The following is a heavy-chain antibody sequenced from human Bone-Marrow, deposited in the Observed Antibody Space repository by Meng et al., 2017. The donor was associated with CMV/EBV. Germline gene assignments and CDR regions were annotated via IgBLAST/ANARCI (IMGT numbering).Heavy chain of an antibody. Sequence: GESLKISCAASGFTFSLYAMSWVRQAPGKGPEWLSVIYSHSSSSYYADSVKGRFTISREDSNDMLYLEMTSLRAEDTAVYYCAKLAMFGVALDPYYGMDVCGQGTTVTVSS. CDR1: GFTFSLYA. D-gene: IGHD3-3*01. J-gene: IGHJ6*02. CDR3: AKLAMFGVALDPYYGMDV. CDR2: IYSHSSSS. V-gene: IGHV3-23*03.